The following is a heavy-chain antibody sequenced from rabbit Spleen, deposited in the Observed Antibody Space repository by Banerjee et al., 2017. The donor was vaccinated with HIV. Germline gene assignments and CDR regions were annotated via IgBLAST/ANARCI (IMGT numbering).Heavy chain of an antibody. CDR1: GFDLTTYY. CDR2: IYGDKGRP. J-gene: IGHJ4*01. CDR3: VRGDVSTSGGYSAFDL. V-gene: IGHV1S7*01. D-gene: IGHD7-1*01. Sequence: QLKETGGGLVQPGGSLTLSCKASGFDLTTYYMNWVRQAPGKGLEWIGSIYGDKGRPYYASWVSGRFTISSDKAQNTVDLQIKSLTAVDRATYFCVRGDVSTSGGYSAFDLWGQGTLVTVS.